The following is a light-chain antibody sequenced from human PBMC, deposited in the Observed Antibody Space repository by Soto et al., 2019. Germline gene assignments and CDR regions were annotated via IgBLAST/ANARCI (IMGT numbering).Light chain of an antibody. J-gene: IGLJ3*02. CDR1: SSDVGSYNI. CDR2: EGS. CDR3: CSYAGSSNWV. V-gene: IGLV2-23*01. Sequence: QSALTQPASVSGSLGQSITISCTGTSSDVGSYNIVSWYQQHPGKVPKLIIYEGSSRPSGVSNRSSGSKSGNTAALTISGLQAEDEADYYCCSYAGSSNWVFGGGTKLTVL.